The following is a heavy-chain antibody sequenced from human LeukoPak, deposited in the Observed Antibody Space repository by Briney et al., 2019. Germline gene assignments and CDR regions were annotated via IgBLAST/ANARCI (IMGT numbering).Heavy chain of an antibody. D-gene: IGHD2-2*01. CDR3: ASHYCSSTSCPRLDAFDI. Sequence: SETLSLTCTVSGGSISSYYWSWIRQPPGKGLEWIGYIYYSGCTNYNPSLKSRVTISVDTSKNQFSLTLSSVTAADTAVYYCASHYCSSTSCPRLDAFDIWGQGTMVTVSS. V-gene: IGHV4-59*01. CDR1: GGSISSYY. J-gene: IGHJ3*02. CDR2: IYYSGCT.